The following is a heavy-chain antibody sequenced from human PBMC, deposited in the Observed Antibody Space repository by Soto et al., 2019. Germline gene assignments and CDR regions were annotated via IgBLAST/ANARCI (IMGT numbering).Heavy chain of an antibody. Sequence: QVQLVQSGAEVKKPGSSVKVSCKASGGTFSSYTISWVRQAPGQGLEWMGRIIPILGIANYEQKFQGRVTITEDKSTSTAYMELSSLRSEDTAVYYCATSIAVAVRRFDPWGQGTLVTV. D-gene: IGHD6-19*01. V-gene: IGHV1-69*02. J-gene: IGHJ5*02. CDR2: IIPILGIA. CDR3: ATSIAVAVRRFDP. CDR1: GGTFSSYT.